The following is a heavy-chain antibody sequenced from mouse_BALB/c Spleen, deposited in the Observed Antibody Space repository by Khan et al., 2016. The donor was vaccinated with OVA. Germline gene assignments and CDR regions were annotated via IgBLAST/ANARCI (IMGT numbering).Heavy chain of an antibody. CDR2: IDPENGNT. V-gene: IGHV14-1*02. J-gene: IGHJ4*01. D-gene: IGHD2-3*01. Sequence: VQLKQSGAELVRPGALVKLSCKASGFNIKDYYIHWVKQRPEQGLEWIGWIDPENGNTIYDPKFQGKASITADKSSNTAYLQLSSLTSEDTAVYYCARRGYEAMDYWGQGTSLTVSS. CDR1: GFNIKDYY. CDR3: ARRGYEAMDY.